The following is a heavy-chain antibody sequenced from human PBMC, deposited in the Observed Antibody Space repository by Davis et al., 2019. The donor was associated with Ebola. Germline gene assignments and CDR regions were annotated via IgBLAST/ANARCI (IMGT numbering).Heavy chain of an antibody. Sequence: GESLKISRAASGFTLSRYWMSWVRQAPGKGLEWVANIKQDGSEKYYVDSVKGRFTISRDNAKNSLYLQMNSLRAEDTAVYYCARIVVVPAAMWYYYYMDVWGKGTTVTVSS. J-gene: IGHJ6*03. V-gene: IGHV3-7*03. CDR2: IKQDGSEK. CDR1: GFTLSRYW. CDR3: ARIVVVPAAMWYYYYMDV. D-gene: IGHD2-2*01.